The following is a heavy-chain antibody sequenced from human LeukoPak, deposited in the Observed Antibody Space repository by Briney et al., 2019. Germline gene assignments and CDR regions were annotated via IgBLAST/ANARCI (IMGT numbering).Heavy chain of an antibody. CDR1: GYTFTGYY. J-gene: IGHJ6*03. V-gene: IGHV1-18*04. CDR2: ISAYNGNT. CDR3: ARDNVSGWYFYYYYYMDV. Sequence: GASVKVSCKASGYTFTGYYIHWVRQAPGQGLEWMGWISAYNGNTNYAQKLQGRVTMTTDTSTSTAYMELRSLRSDDTAVYYCARDNVSGWYFYYYYYMDVWGKGTTVTISS. D-gene: IGHD6-19*01.